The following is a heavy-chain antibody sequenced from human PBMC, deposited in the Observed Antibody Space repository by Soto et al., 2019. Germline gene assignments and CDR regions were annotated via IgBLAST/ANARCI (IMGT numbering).Heavy chain of an antibody. CDR1: GGTFSSYA. J-gene: IGHJ4*02. CDR2: IIPIFGTA. V-gene: IGHV1-69*06. CDR3: ASATDYGGNPTTFDY. Sequence: SVKVSCKASGGTFSSYAISWVRQAPGQGLEWMGGIIPIFGTANYAQKFQGRVTITADKSTSTAYMELSSLRSEDTAVYYCASATDYGGNPTTFDYWGQGTLVTVSS. D-gene: IGHD4-17*01.